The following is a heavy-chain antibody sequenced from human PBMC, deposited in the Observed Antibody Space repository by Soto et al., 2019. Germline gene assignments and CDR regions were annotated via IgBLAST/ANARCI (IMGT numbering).Heavy chain of an antibody. J-gene: IGHJ3*02. Sequence: ASVKVSCKASGYTFTSYAMHWVRQAPGQRLEWMGWINAGNGNTKYSQKFQGRVTITRDTSASTAYMELSSLRSEDTAVYYCARGPSHIVVLTAIPDAFDIWGQGTMVTVSS. D-gene: IGHD2-21*02. CDR3: ARGPSHIVVLTAIPDAFDI. V-gene: IGHV1-3*01. CDR2: INAGNGNT. CDR1: GYTFTSYA.